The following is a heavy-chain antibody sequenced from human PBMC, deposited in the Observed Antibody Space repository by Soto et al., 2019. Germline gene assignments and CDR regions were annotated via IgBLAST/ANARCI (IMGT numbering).Heavy chain of an antibody. V-gene: IGHV4-34*01. J-gene: IGHJ6*02. Sequence: SETLSLTCAVYGGSFSGYYWSWIRQPPGKGLEWSGEISHSGSTNYNPSLKSRVTISVDTSKNQFSLKLSSVTAADTAVYYCARFRASRAGIIYYYYYGMDVWGQGATVTVSS. CDR1: GGSFSGYY. CDR3: ARFRASRAGIIYYYYYGMDV. CDR2: ISHSGST. D-gene: IGHD6-19*01.